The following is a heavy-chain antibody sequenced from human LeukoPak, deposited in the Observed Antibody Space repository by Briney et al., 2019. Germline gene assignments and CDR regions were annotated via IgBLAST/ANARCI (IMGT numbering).Heavy chain of an antibody. D-gene: IGHD2/OR15-2a*01. J-gene: IGHJ4*02. V-gene: IGHV3-23*01. CDR3: AKEDDEAYFRRYYFAY. CDR2: VSGSGHST. CDR1: LFTLSNYA. Sequence: VGSLRLSRAPSLFTLSNYAMTWVRQAPGKGLEWVSTVSGSGHSTYYADSVKGRFTISRDNFEHTLFLQMSSLTADDSAVYYCAKEDDEAYFRRYYFAYWGQGTLVTVSS.